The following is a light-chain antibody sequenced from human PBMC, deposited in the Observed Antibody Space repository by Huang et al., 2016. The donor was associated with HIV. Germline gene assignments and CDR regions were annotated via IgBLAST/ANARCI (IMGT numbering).Light chain of an antibody. Sequence: EIVLTQSPGTLSLSPGERATLSCRASQSVSGSYLAWYQQKPGQAPRLLIYGASSRATGNPDRFSGSGSGTDFTLTITRLEPEDFALYYCQVYGTSPPGPFGPGATVHIK. CDR1: QSVSGSY. V-gene: IGKV3-20*01. CDR3: QVYGTSPPGP. CDR2: GAS. J-gene: IGKJ3*01.